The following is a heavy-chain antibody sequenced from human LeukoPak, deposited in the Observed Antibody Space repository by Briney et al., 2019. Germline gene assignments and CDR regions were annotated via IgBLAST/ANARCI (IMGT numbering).Heavy chain of an antibody. CDR3: AKDLEGYSYGSFDY. Sequence: TGGSLRLSCAASGFTFSSYWMHWVRQAPGKGLVWVSRINSDGSSTSYADSVKGRFTISRDNAKNTLYLQMNSLRAEDTAIYYCAKDLEGYSYGSFDYWGQGTLVTVPS. CDR1: GFTFSSYW. J-gene: IGHJ4*02. V-gene: IGHV3-74*01. CDR2: INSDGSST. D-gene: IGHD5-18*01.